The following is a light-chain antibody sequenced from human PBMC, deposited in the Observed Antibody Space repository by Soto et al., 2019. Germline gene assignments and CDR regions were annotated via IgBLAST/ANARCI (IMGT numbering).Light chain of an antibody. V-gene: IGKV3D-20*02. J-gene: IGKJ1*01. CDR3: RQRCSALAGT. Sequence: TQSPSTLSSSAEERATLSCRASQSVTSSYLAWYQQKPGQAPRLLIYGASSRATGIPDRFSGSGSGTDFTLTISSLEPPDDPVYYCRQRCSALAGTFGQGTKVDIK. CDR2: GAS. CDR1: QSVTSSY.